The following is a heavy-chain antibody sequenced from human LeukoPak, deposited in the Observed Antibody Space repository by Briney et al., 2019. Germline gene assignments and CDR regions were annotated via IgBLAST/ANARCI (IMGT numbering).Heavy chain of an antibody. V-gene: IGHV1-24*01. D-gene: IGHD5-12*01. CDR3: ATSYSGHDFPSY. CDR1: GYTFTGYY. Sequence: ASVKVSCKASGYTFTGYYMHWVRQAPGQGLEWMGGFDPEDGETIYAQKFQGRLTMTEGTSTDTAFMELGSLRSEATAVYSCATSYSGHDFPSYWGQGTLVTVSS. J-gene: IGHJ4*02. CDR2: FDPEDGET.